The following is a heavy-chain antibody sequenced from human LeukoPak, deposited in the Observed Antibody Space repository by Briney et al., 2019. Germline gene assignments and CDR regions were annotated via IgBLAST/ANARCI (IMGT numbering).Heavy chain of an antibody. Sequence: GGSLRLSCAASGFTFSSYSMNWVCQAPGKGLEWVSSISSSSSYIYYADPVKGRFTISRDNAKNSLYLQMNSLRAEDTAVYYCARDPTPGDPPHYWGQGTLVTVSS. D-gene: IGHD4-17*01. CDR2: ISSSSSYI. CDR3: ARDPTPGDPPHY. V-gene: IGHV3-21*01. J-gene: IGHJ4*02. CDR1: GFTFSSYS.